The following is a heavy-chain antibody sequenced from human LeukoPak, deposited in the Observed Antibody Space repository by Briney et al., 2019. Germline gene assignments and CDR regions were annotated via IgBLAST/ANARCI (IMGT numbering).Heavy chain of an antibody. Sequence: SETLSLTCTVSGGSISSYYWSWIRQPPGKGLEWIGYIYYSGSTNYNPSLKSRVTISVDTSKNQFSLKLSSVTAADTAVYYCARCYYDGGEGGNWFDPWGQGTLVTVSS. CDR2: IYYSGST. CDR1: GGSISSYY. V-gene: IGHV4-59*01. D-gene: IGHD3-22*01. J-gene: IGHJ5*02. CDR3: ARCYYDGGEGGNWFDP.